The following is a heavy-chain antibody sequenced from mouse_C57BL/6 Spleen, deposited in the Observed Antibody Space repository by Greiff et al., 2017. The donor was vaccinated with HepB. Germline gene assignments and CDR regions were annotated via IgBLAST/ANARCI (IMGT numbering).Heavy chain of an antibody. D-gene: IGHD3-2*02. Sequence: VQLKESGGDLVKPGGSLKLSCAASGFTFSSYGMSWVRQTPDKRLEWVATISSGGSYTYYPDSVKGRFTISRDNAKNTLYLQMSSLKSEDTAMYYCARHGQLRLLIGFAYWGQGTLVTVSA. CDR2: ISSGGSYT. V-gene: IGHV5-6*01. CDR3: ARHGQLRLLIGFAY. J-gene: IGHJ3*01. CDR1: GFTFSSYG.